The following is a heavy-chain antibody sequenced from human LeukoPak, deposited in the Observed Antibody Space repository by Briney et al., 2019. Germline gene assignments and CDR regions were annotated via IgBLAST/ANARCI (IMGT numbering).Heavy chain of an antibody. CDR1: GFTFSSYA. Sequence: PGGSLRLSCAASGFTFSSYAMSWVRQAPGKGLEWVSAISGSGGSTYYADSVKGRFPISRDNSKNTLYLQMNSLRAEDTAVYYCAKDQGIAVGLRVFDYWGQGTLVTVSS. CDR3: AKDQGIAVGLRVFDY. J-gene: IGHJ4*02. V-gene: IGHV3-23*01. D-gene: IGHD6-19*01. CDR2: ISGSGGST.